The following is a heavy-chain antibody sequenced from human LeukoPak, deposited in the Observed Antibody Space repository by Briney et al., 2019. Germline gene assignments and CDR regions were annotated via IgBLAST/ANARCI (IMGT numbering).Heavy chain of an antibody. D-gene: IGHD6-6*01. CDR3: AKDQPIAARPAPGDY. CDR1: GFTFSSYG. CDR2: IRYDGSNK. J-gene: IGHJ4*02. Sequence: GGSLRLSCAASGFTFSSYGMHWVRQAPGKGLEWVAFIRYDGSNKYYADSVKGRFTISRDNSKNTLYLQMNSLRAEDTAVYYCAKDQPIAARPAPGDYWGQGTLVTVSS. V-gene: IGHV3-30*02.